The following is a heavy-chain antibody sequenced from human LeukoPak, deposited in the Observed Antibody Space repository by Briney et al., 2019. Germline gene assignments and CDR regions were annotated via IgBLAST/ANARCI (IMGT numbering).Heavy chain of an antibody. CDR2: IYTSGST. D-gene: IGHD6-19*01. V-gene: IGHV4-4*07. CDR3: ASSGLSSGWFPDY. CDR1: GGSISSYY. J-gene: IGHJ4*02. Sequence: PSETLSLTCTVSGGSISSYYWSWIRQPAGKGLEGIGHIYTSGSTNYNPSLKSRITMSVDTSKNQFSLRLSSMTAADTAVYYCASSGLSSGWFPDYWGQGTLVTVSS.